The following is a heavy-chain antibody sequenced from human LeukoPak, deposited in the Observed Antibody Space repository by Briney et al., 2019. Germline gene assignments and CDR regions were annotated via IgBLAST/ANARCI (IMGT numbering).Heavy chain of an antibody. CDR1: GFTFSSYN. CDR3: ARDPYSGSYGADYYYYMDV. Sequence: GGSLRLSCAASGFTFSSYNMNWVRQTPGQGLEWVSSITSGSSHIYYADSVKGRFTISRDNAKSSLYLQMNSLRAEDTAVYYCARDPYSGSYGADYYYYMDVWGKGTTGTISS. D-gene: IGHD1-26*01. CDR2: ITSGSSHI. J-gene: IGHJ6*03. V-gene: IGHV3-21*01.